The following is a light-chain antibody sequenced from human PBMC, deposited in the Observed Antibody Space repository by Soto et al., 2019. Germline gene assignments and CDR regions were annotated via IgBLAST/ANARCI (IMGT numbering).Light chain of an antibody. Sequence: EIVGTQSPGTLSLSPGERATLSCRASQSVGSNSLAWYQQRPGQAPRFLIYDASSRATGIPDMFSGSGSGTDFTLTISRLETEDFALYYCQQYGSTPLTFGGGTKVEIK. J-gene: IGKJ4*01. CDR1: QSVGSNS. V-gene: IGKV3-20*01. CDR3: QQYGSTPLT. CDR2: DAS.